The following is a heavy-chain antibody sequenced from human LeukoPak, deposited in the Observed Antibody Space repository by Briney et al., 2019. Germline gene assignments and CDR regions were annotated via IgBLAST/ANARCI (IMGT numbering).Heavy chain of an antibody. V-gene: IGHV4-4*07. CDR3: ARVVPDSSGWPYYFDY. J-gene: IGHJ4*02. D-gene: IGHD6-19*01. Sequence: PSETLSLTCTVSGGSISSYYWSWIRQAAGKGLEWIGRIYTSGSTNYNPSLKSRVTMSVDTSKNQFSLKLSSVTAADTAVYYCARVVPDSSGWPYYFDYWGQGTLVTVSS. CDR2: IYTSGST. CDR1: GGSISSYY.